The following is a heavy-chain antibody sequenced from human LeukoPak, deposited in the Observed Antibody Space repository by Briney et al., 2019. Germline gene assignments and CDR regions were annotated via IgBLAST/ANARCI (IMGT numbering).Heavy chain of an antibody. CDR1: GGSISSSSYY. CDR2: IYYSGST. CDR3: ARQSYYDSSGYPLYYFDY. Sequence: SETLSLTCTVSGGSISSSSYYWGWIRQPPGKGLEWIGSIYYSGSTYYNPSLKSRVTISVDTSKNQFSLKPSSVTAADTAVYYCARQSYYDSSGYPLYYFDYWGQGTLVTVSS. J-gene: IGHJ4*02. D-gene: IGHD3-22*01. V-gene: IGHV4-39*01.